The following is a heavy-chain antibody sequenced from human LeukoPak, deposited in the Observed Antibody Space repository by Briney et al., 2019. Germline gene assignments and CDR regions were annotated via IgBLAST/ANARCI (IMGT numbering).Heavy chain of an antibody. CDR1: GFTFSSYW. CDR3: ARMWGRSGGPDY. CDR2: IDIDGSST. V-gene: IGHV3-74*01. J-gene: IGHJ4*02. Sequence: PGGSLRLSCAASGFTFSSYWMHWVRQAPGKGLVWVSRIDIDGSSTNYADSVKGRFTISRDNAKNTVYLQMNNLRAEDTAMYYCARMWGRSGGPDYWGQGTLVTVSS. D-gene: IGHD3-16*01.